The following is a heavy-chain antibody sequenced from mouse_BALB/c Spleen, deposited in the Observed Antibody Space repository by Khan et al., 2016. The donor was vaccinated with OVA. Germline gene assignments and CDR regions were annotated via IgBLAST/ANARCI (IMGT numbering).Heavy chain of an antibody. J-gene: IGHJ2*01. Sequence: LQESGAELVRPGTSVKLSCKTSGYIFTSYWIHWVKQRSGQGLEWIARIYPGTDNTYYSEKFKDKATLTADKSSSTAYLQLSRLKSEDSAVFFCAREEALYYFDYWGQGTTLTVSA. D-gene: IGHD3-2*02. V-gene: IGHV1-76*01. CDR2: IYPGTDNT. CDR1: GYIFTSYW. CDR3: AREEALYYFDY.